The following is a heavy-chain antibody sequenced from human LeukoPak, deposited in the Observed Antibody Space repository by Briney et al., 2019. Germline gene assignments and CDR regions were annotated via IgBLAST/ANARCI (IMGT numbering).Heavy chain of an antibody. D-gene: IGHD3-16*02. Sequence: PGGSLRLSCAASGFTFSRYSMNWVRQAPGKGLEWVSSISGSSSYIYYADSVKGRFTISRHNAKNSLYLQMNSLRAEDTAVYYCARVSEGVIGMKDVFDIWGQGTMVTVSS. CDR2: ISGSSSYI. V-gene: IGHV3-21*01. CDR3: ARVSEGVIGMKDVFDI. J-gene: IGHJ3*02. CDR1: GFTFSRYS.